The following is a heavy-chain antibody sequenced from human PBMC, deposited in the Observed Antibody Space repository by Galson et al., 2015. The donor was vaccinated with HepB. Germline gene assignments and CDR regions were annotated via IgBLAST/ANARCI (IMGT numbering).Heavy chain of an antibody. D-gene: IGHD2-15*01. Sequence: QSGAEVKKPGESLKISCKGSGYSFTSFWIAWVRQTPGKGLEWMGIIYPGDSDTRYSPSFQGQVIISVDKSINTAYLQWSSLEASDTAMYYCARGSQYCNGQTCRFDSWGQGSLVTVSS. V-gene: IGHV5-51*01. J-gene: IGHJ4*02. CDR1: GYSFTSFW. CDR2: IYPGDSDT. CDR3: ARGSQYCNGQTCRFDS.